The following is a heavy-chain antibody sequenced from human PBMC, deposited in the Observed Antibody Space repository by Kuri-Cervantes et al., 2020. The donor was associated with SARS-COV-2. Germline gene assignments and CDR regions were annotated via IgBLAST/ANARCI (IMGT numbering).Heavy chain of an antibody. CDR3: AKDRVGVQDF. Sequence: GESLKISCAVSGFTFSRYDMHWVRQAPGKGLERVAVISHDGKNKKCIASGKGRFTISRDNSQNTLYLHMKSLRSEDTAMYYCAKDRVGVQDFWGQGTLVTVSS. V-gene: IGHV3-30*18. J-gene: IGHJ4*02. D-gene: IGHD2-21*01. CDR2: ISHDGKNK. CDR1: GFTFSRYD.